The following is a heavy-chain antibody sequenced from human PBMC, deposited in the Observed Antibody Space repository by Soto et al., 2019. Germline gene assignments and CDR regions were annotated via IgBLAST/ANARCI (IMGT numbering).Heavy chain of an antibody. J-gene: IGHJ6*02. CDR2: ISGSGSSI. CDR1: GFSFLSYE. D-gene: IGHD3-3*01. V-gene: IGHV3-48*03. CDR3: ARDKPLITIFGVDYYYGMDV. Sequence: GGSLRLSCAASGFSFLSYEMNWVRQAPGKGLAWVAYISGSGSSIYYADSVKGRFTISRDNAKNSVYLQMNSLRSEDAAVYYCARDKPLITIFGVDYYYGMDVWGQGTTVTVSS.